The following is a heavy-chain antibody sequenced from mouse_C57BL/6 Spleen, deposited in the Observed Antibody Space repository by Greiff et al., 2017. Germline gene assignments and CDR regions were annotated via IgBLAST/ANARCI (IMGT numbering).Heavy chain of an antibody. Sequence: QVQLKESGAELVKPGASVKISCKASGYAFSSYWMNWVKQRPGKGLEWIGQIYPGDGDTNYNGKFKGKATLTADKSSSTAYMQLSSLTSEYAAVFFCASCIYDWYFDVWGTGTTVTVSS. CDR3: ASCIYDWYFDV. D-gene: IGHD1-1*01. CDR1: GYAFSSYW. V-gene: IGHV1-80*01. CDR2: IYPGDGDT. J-gene: IGHJ1*03.